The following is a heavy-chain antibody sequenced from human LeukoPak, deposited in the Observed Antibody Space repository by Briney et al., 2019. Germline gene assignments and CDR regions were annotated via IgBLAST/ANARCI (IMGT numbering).Heavy chain of an antibody. CDR3: ARHYSGDLYYFDY. V-gene: IGHV4-39*01. CDR2: IYYSGTT. CDR1: GGSISRSLYY. Sequence: SETLSLTCTVSGGSISRSLYYWGWIRQPPGKGLERIGTIYYSGTTYYNPSLRSRVTVSVDTSNNQFSLKLSSVTAADTAVYYCARHYSGDLYYFDYWGQGTLVTVSS. D-gene: IGHD4-17*01. J-gene: IGHJ4*02.